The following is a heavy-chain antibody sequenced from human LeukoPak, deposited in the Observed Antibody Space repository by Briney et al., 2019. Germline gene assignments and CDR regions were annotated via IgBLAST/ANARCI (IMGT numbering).Heavy chain of an antibody. CDR2: ISLVGDT. Sequence: GGSLRLSCAASGFSFNNYDMPWVRQTTGKRLEWVSAISLVGDTYYPASVKGRFTVSRDSAKNSLYLQMNSLRAGDTALYYCARAHVGAGLAFDFWGRGTMVTVSS. CDR1: GFSFNNYD. J-gene: IGHJ3*01. D-gene: IGHD1-26*01. CDR3: ARAHVGAGLAFDF. V-gene: IGHV3-13*01.